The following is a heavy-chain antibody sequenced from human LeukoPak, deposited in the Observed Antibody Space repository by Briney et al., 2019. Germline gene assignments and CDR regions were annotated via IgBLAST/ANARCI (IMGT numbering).Heavy chain of an antibody. Sequence: PSETLSLTCTVSGGSISSYYWSWIRQPPGKGLEWIGYIYYSGSTNYNPSLKSRVTISVDTSKNQFSLKLSSVIAADTAVYYCARDIVVVPAPRYYGMDVWAKGPRSPSP. CDR3: ARDIVVVPAPRYYGMDV. CDR1: GGSISSYY. V-gene: IGHV4-59*01. CDR2: IYYSGST. D-gene: IGHD2-2*01. J-gene: IGHJ6*02.